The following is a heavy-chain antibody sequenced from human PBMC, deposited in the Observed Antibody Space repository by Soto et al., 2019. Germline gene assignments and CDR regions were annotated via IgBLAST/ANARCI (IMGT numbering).Heavy chain of an antibody. V-gene: IGHV3-74*01. CDR2: ITSDGSST. D-gene: IGHD3-10*01. CDR1: GFTFSTYY. Sequence: EVQLVESGGGLVQPGGSLRLSCAASGFTFSTYYMWWVRQAPGKGLVWVARITSDGSSTTYADSVKGRFTISRDNAKNMRYLQMNSLRDEDTAVYSCARERGGGFGDVWGQGTTVTVSS. J-gene: IGHJ6*02. CDR3: ARERGGGFGDV.